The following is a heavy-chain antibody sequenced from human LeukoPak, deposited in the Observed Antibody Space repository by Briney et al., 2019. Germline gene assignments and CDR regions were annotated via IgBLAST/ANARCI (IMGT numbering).Heavy chain of an antibody. V-gene: IGHV3-7*01. CDR2: IKQDGSEK. D-gene: IGHD6-13*01. J-gene: IGHJ5*02. Sequence: GGSLRLSCVASGFSFTTHAMGWVRQAPGKGLEWVANIKQDGSEKYYVDSVKGRFTISRDNAKNSLYLQMNSLRAEDTAVYYCARDLGIAAAGINWFDPWGQGTLVTVSS. CDR1: GFSFTTHA. CDR3: ARDLGIAAAGINWFDP.